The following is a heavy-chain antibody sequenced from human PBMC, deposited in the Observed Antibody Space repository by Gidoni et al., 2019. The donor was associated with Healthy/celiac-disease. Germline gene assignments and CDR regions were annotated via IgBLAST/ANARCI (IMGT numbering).Heavy chain of an antibody. Sequence: QVQLGQSGAEGKKPGASVKVSCKESGYTFTSYYMTWVRQAPGQELEWMGIINPIVCSTSYAQKFQGRVTMTSDTSTSTVYMELSSLRSEDTAVYYCARVGAAGYVWGSYPYWGQGTLVTVSS. CDR2: INPIVCST. V-gene: IGHV1-46*01. D-gene: IGHD3-16*02. CDR1: GYTFTSYY. J-gene: IGHJ4*02. CDR3: ARVGAAGYVWGSYPY.